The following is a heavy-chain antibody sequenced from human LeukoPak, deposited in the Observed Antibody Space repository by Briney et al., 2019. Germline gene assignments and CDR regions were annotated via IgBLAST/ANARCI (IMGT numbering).Heavy chain of an antibody. D-gene: IGHD2-15*01. CDR2: ISGSGDST. V-gene: IGHV3-23*01. Sequence: RGSLRLSCGASGFTFSTYAMSWVGQAPGKGLEWVSAISGSGDSTYYADSVKGRFTISRDNSKNTLYLQMNSLRAEDTAVYYCAKERCSGGSCSTTPDYWGQGTLVTVPS. J-gene: IGHJ4*02. CDR1: GFTFSTYA. CDR3: AKERCSGGSCSTTPDY.